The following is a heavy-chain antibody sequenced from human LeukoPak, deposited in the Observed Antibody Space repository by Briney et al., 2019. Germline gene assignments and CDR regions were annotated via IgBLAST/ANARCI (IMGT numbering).Heavy chain of an antibody. CDR1: GWTFSGYY. CDR2: INHSGST. Sequence: SETLSLTCAVDGWTFSGYYWSWIRQPPGKGLEWIWEINHSGSTNYNPSLKSRVTISVDASKNQFSLKLSSATAADTAVYYCARGGSRGIVATITRGYYYGMDVWGKGTTVTVSS. J-gene: IGHJ6*04. V-gene: IGHV4-34*01. D-gene: IGHD5-12*01. CDR3: ARGGSRGIVATITRGYYYGMDV.